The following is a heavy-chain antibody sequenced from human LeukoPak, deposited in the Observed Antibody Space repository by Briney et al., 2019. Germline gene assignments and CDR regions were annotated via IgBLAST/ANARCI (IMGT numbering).Heavy chain of an antibody. CDR2: IDTNTGSP. CDR1: GYTFITYP. V-gene: IGHV7-4-1*02. Sequence: ASVKVSCKASGYTFITYPINWVRQAPGQGREWMGWIDTNTGSPTYAQGLTGRFVFSLDTSVSTAFLQINSLKAEDTALYYCVRGIGTTGYFNYWGQGTLVTVSS. D-gene: IGHD3-9*01. CDR3: VRGIGTTGYFNY. J-gene: IGHJ4*02.